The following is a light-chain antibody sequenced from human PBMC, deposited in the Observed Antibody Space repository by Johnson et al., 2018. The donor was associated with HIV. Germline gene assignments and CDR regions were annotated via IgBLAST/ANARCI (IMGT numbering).Light chain of an antibody. CDR2: ENN. J-gene: IGLJ1*01. CDR1: SSNIGYNS. Sequence: QSVLTQPPSVSAAPGQKVTISCSGSSSNIGYNSVSWYLQLPGTAPKLLIYENNKRPSGIPDRFSGSKSGTSATLGITGLQTGDEADYYCGTWDSRLRNVFGTGTKVTVL. V-gene: IGLV1-51*02. CDR3: GTWDSRLRNV.